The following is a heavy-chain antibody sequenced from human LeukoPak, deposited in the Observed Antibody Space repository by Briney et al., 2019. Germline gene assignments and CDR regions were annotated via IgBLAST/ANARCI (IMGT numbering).Heavy chain of an antibody. Sequence: GGSLRLSCAASGFTFSSYSMNWVRQAPGKGLGWVSFISSSSTYIYYADSVKGRFSISRDDAKNSLYLQMSSLRADDTAVYYCARDRVVSGRFGEVASWGQGTLVTVSS. CDR3: ARDRVVSGRFGEVAS. D-gene: IGHD3-10*01. J-gene: IGHJ5*02. V-gene: IGHV3-21*01. CDR2: ISSSSTYI. CDR1: GFTFSSYS.